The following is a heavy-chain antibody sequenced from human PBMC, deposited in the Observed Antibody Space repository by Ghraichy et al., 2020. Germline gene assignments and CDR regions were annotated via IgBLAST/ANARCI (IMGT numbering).Heavy chain of an antibody. CDR2: ISYVGSNK. CDR1: GFTFSSYA. Sequence: GGSLRLSCAASGFTFSSYAMHWVRQAPGKGLEWVAVISYVGSNKYYADSVKGRFTISRDNSKNTLYLQMNSLRAEDTAGNYCARDHNWNDYLFYYSGMDVWGQGTTVTVTS. CDR3: ARDHNWNDYLFYYSGMDV. V-gene: IGHV3-30*04. J-gene: IGHJ6*02. D-gene: IGHD1-20*01.